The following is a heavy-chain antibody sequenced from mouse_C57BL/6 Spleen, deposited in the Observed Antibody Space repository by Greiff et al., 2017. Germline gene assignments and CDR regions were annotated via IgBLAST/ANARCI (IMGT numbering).Heavy chain of an antibody. Sequence: VKLVESGPGLVQPSQSLSITCTVSGFSLTSYGVHWVRQSPGKGLEWLGVIWSGGSTDYNAAFISRLSISKDNSKSQVFFKMNSLQADDTAIYYCARGGSNYAMDYWGQGTSVTVSS. CDR2: IWSGGST. J-gene: IGHJ4*01. CDR3: ARGGSNYAMDY. D-gene: IGHD1-1*01. CDR1: GFSLTSYG. V-gene: IGHV2-2*01.